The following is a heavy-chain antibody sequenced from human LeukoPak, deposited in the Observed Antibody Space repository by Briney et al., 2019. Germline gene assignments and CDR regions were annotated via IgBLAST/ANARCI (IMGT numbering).Heavy chain of an antibody. CDR3: ARDSKTSSLADP. CDR1: GYTFTSYG. D-gene: IGHD2-2*01. J-gene: IGHJ5*02. V-gene: IGHV1-18*01. CDR2: ISAYNGNT. Sequence: ASVKVSCKASGYTFTSYGISWVRKAPGQGLEWMGWISAYNGNTNYAQKFQGRVTMTRDTSTSTVYMELSSLRSDDTAVYYCARDSKTSSLADPWGQGTLVTVSS.